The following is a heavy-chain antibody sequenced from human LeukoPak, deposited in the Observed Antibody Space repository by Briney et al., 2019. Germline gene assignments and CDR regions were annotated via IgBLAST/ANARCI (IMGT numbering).Heavy chain of an antibody. V-gene: IGHV1-69*13. CDR2: IIPIFGTA. CDR3: AREIGVGATDY. J-gene: IGHJ4*02. D-gene: IGHD1-26*01. CDR1: GYTFTGYY. Sequence: SVKVSCKASGYTFTGYYMHWVRQAPGQGLEWMGGIIPIFGTANYAQKFQGRVTITADESTSTGYMELSSRRSEDTAVYYCAREIGVGATDYWGQGTLVTVSS.